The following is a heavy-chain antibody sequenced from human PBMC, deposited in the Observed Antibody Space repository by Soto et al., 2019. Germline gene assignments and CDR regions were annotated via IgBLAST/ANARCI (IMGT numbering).Heavy chain of an antibody. V-gene: IGHV3-7*03. Sequence: GGSLRLSCAASGFTFSNYWTNWVRQAPGKGLEWVANIKQDGSEKNYVDSVKGRFTISRDNAKNSLYLQMNSLSAEDTAVFYCAKDGPDDSSGYFSFEYWGQGTLVTVSS. J-gene: IGHJ4*02. CDR2: IKQDGSEK. CDR1: GFTFSNYW. D-gene: IGHD3-22*01. CDR3: AKDGPDDSSGYFSFEY.